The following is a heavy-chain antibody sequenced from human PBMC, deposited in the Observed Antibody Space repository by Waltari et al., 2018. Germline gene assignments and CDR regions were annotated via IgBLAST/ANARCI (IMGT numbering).Heavy chain of an antibody. CDR3: ARGRYDSSGYYSEYFDY. Sequence: QVQLVQSGAEVKKPGSSVKVSCKASGGTFSSYAISWVRQAPGQGLEWMGGIIPIFGTANYAQKFQGRVTITADESTSTAYMELSSLRSEDTAVYYCARGRYDSSGYYSEYFDYWGQGTLVTISS. D-gene: IGHD3-22*01. CDR2: IIPIFGTA. V-gene: IGHV1-69*12. J-gene: IGHJ4*02. CDR1: GGTFSSYA.